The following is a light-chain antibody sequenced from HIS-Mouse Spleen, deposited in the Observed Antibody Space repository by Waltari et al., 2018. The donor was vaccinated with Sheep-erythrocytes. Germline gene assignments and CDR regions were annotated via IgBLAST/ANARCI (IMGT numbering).Light chain of an antibody. J-gene: IGLJ1*01. CDR2: DVS. CDR3: CSYAGSYNHV. Sequence: QSALTQPRPVSGSPGQSVTISCTGTSSDVCGYNYVSWYQQHPGKAPKLMIYDVSKRPSGVPDRFSGSKSGNTASLTISGLQAEDEADYYCCSYAGSYNHVFATGTKVTVL. V-gene: IGLV2-11*01. CDR1: SSDVCGYNY.